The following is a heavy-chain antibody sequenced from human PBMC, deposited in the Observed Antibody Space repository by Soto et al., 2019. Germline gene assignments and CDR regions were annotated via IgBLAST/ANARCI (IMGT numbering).Heavy chain of an antibody. V-gene: IGHV1-69*01. CDR2: FIPIFGTA. CDR3: AREFGRGWRGSVYYYGMDV. D-gene: IGHD1-26*01. Sequence: QVQLVQSGAEVKKPGSSVKVSCKASGGTFSSYAISWVRQALGQGLQWMGGFIPIFGTANYAQTFQGRVRITAEESTSQACVELSSLGSEDTAVYCCAREFGRGWRGSVYYYGMDVWGQGPTVTVSS. CDR1: GGTFSSYA. J-gene: IGHJ6*02.